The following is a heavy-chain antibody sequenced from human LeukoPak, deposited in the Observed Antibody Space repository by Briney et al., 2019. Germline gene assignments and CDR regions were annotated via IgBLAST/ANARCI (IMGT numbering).Heavy chain of an antibody. J-gene: IGHJ5*02. CDR3: ARDSAWVVVPAAHSGWCDP. Sequence: PGGSLRLSCAASGFTFSSYAMHWVRQAPGKGLEWVAVISYDGSNKYYADSVKGRFTISRDNSKNTLYLQMNSLRAEDTAVYYCARDSAWVVVPAAHSGWCDPWGQGTLVTVSS. V-gene: IGHV3-30*04. CDR2: ISYDGSNK. CDR1: GFTFSSYA. D-gene: IGHD2-2*01.